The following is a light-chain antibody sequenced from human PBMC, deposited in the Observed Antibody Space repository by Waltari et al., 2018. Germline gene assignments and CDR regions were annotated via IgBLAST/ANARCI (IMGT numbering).Light chain of an antibody. CDR2: VEDSGSY. CDR3: ETWDSNTQGV. V-gene: IGLV4-60*03. CDR1: SRHITYI. J-gene: IGLJ3*02. Sequence: QPVLTQSSSASASLGSSVKLTCTLSSRHITYIIAWHQQEPGKAPLYLMKVEDSGSYNKGSGFPDRLSGSSSAADRYLSISNLQSEDEADYYCETWDSNTQGVFGGGTKLTVL.